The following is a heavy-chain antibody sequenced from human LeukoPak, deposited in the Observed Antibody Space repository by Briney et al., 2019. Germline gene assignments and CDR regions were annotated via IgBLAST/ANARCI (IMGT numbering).Heavy chain of an antibody. CDR2: SYDDYIT. CDR1: GFTFSNDW. CDR3: ATGRYYFDY. Sequence: PGGSLRLSCAASGFTFSNDWMIWVRQAPGKGLEWVSLSYDDYITYYADSVKGRFTISRDNSKNTLYLQINSLRAEDTAVYYCATGRYYFDYWGQGTLVTVSS. V-gene: IGHV3-53*01. J-gene: IGHJ4*02.